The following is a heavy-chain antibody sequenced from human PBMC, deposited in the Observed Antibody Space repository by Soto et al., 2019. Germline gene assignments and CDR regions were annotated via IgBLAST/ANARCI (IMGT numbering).Heavy chain of an antibody. CDR2: IFHSGTT. J-gene: IGHJ4*02. D-gene: IGHD5-12*01. CDR3: TCGGARWLPYF. CDR1: GCSIRRVYN. Sequence: SETLSLTCAGSGCSIRRVYNWGLIRQPPGKGLEWIASIFHSGTTFYNPSLRSRVTISVDTSRNEFSLNMSSVTDADTAVYFCTCGGARWLPYFWAQLTLVPVPA. V-gene: IGHV4-38-2*01.